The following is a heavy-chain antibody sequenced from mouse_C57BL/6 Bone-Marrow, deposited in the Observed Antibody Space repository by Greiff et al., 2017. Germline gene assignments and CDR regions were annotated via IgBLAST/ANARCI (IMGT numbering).Heavy chain of an antibody. CDR3: ARDSSGYYAIGY. CDR2: IYPRSGNT. J-gene: IGHJ4*01. D-gene: IGHD3-2*02. CDR1: GYTFTSYG. V-gene: IGHV1-81*01. Sequence: QVQLQQSGAELARPGASVKLSCKASGYTFTSYGISWVKQRTGQGLEWIGEIYPRSGNTYYNEKFKGKATLTADKSSSTAYMEHRGLTAEDSAVFFCARDSSGYYAIGYWGQGTSVTVSS.